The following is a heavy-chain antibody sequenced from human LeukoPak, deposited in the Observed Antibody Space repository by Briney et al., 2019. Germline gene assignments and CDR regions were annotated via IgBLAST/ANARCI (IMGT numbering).Heavy chain of an antibody. CDR1: GFTFSSYG. CDR3: AKDFRPSCYTLCWFDP. J-gene: IGHJ5*02. Sequence: GGSLRLSCAASGFTFSSYGMHWVRQAPGKGLEWVAVISYDGSNKYYADSVKGRFTISRDNSKNTLYLQINSLRAEDTAVYYCAKDFRPSCYTLCWFDPWGQGTLVTVSS. CDR2: ISYDGSNK. D-gene: IGHD2-2*02. V-gene: IGHV3-30*18.